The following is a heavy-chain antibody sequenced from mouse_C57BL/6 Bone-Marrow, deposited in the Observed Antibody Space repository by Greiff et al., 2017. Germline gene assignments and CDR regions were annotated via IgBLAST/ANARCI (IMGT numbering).Heavy chain of an antibody. CDR1: GFTFSSYG. CDR3: ARQNYYDYDPLAY. V-gene: IGHV5-6*01. J-gene: IGHJ3*01. CDR2: ISSGGRFT. Sequence: EVQLVESGGGLAKPGGSLKLSCAASGFTFSSYGMSWVRQTTGKRLEWVANISSGGRFTYYPASVKGRFTISRDNSKKTLYLQMSSLKADDTVMYCCARQNYYDYDPLAYWGQGTLVTVSA. D-gene: IGHD2-4*01.